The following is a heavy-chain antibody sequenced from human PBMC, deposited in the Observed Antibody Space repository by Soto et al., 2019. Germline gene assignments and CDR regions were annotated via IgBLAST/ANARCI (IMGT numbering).Heavy chain of an antibody. V-gene: IGHV3-48*02. CDR2: ISSSSSTI. CDR3: ARDGRWLQFDPTYGMDV. CDR1: GFTFSSYS. D-gene: IGHD5-12*01. Sequence: EVQLVESGGGLVQPGGSLRLSCAASGFTFSSYSMNWVRQAPGTGLEWVSYISSSSSTIYYADSVKGRFTISRDNAKNSLYRQMNSLRDENTAVYYCARDGRWLQFDPTYGMDVWGQGTTVTVSS. J-gene: IGHJ6*02.